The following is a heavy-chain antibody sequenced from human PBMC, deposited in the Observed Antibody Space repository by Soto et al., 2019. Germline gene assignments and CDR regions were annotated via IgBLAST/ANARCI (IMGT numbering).Heavy chain of an antibody. D-gene: IGHD6-19*01. CDR3: ARDRSSGWYGSYYYYGMDV. CDR2: ISSSSSYT. V-gene: IGHV3-11*06. Sequence: PGGSLRLSCAASGFTFSDYYMSWIRQAPGKGLEWVSYISSSSSYTNYADSVKGRFTISRDNAKNSLYLQMNSLRAEDTAVYYCARDRSSGWYGSYYYYGMDVWGQGTTVTVSS. CDR1: GFTFSDYY. J-gene: IGHJ6*02.